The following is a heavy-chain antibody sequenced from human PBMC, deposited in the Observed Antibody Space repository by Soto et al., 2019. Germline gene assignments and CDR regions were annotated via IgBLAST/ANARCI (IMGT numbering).Heavy chain of an antibody. CDR1: GFTFSNHA. CDR2: ISYDGSDK. CDR3: ARDPHPTANLIFDF. Sequence: QMQLVESGGGVVQPGRSLRLSCTASGFTFSNHAMHWLRLAPGKGLEWVALISYDGSDKYYADSVKGRFTISKDHSKNTLYLQMNSLRPDDTAVYYCARDPHPTANLIFDFWGQGTLVTVSS. V-gene: IGHV3-30-3*01. D-gene: IGHD4-17*01. J-gene: IGHJ4*02.